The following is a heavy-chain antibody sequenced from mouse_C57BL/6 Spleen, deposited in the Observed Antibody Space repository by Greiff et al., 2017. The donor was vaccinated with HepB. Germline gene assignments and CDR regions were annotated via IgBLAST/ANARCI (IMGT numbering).Heavy chain of an antibody. CDR2: INPSSGYT. Sequence: VQLQQSGAELARPGASVKMSCKASGYTFTSYTMHWVKQRPGQGLDWIGYINPSSGYTKYNQKFKDKATLTADKSSSTAYMQLSSLTSVDSAVYYCARKLYYDYDRASYWRQGTLVTVSA. D-gene: IGHD2-4*01. CDR3: ARKLYYDYDRASY. V-gene: IGHV1-4*01. J-gene: IGHJ3*01. CDR1: GYTFTSYT.